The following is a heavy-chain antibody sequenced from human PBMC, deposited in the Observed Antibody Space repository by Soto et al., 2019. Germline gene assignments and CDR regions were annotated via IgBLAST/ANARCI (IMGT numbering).Heavy chain of an antibody. CDR3: ARVTPFGGVFLDYFDS. J-gene: IGHJ4*02. CDR1: GFIFSDYH. V-gene: IGHV3-11*01. Sequence: ESGGGLVKSGGSLRLSCAVSGFIFSDYHMAWVRQAPGKGLEWVSFIDKSGTTIYYADSVRGRFTISRDNAKNSLYLQMNTLRAEDTAVYYCARVTPFGGVFLDYFDSWGQGTLVTVSS. D-gene: IGHD2-8*02. CDR2: IDKSGTTI.